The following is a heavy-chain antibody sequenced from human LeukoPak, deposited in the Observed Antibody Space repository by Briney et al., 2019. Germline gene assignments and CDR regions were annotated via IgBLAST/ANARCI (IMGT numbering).Heavy chain of an antibody. D-gene: IGHD4-11*01. CDR3: AKADDYSNYYYYYYMDV. V-gene: IGHV3-30*04. J-gene: IGHJ6*03. CDR1: GFTFSSYA. CDR2: ISYDGSNK. Sequence: GGSLRLSCAASGFTFSSYAMHWVRQAPGKGLEWVAVISYDGSNKYYADSVKGRFTISRDNSKNTLYLQMNSLRAEDTAVYYCAKADDYSNYYYYYYMDVWGKGTTVTVSS.